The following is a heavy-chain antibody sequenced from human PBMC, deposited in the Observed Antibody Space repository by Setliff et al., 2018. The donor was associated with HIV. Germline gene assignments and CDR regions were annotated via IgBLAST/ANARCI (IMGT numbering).Heavy chain of an antibody. J-gene: IGHJ4*02. CDR1: GFPFSDYY. D-gene: IGHD3-10*01. CDR2: ITSSGTTT. CDR3: AIIRVNGSPY. V-gene: IGHV3-11*04. Sequence: GGSLRLSCAASGFPFSDYYMTWVRQAPGRGLEWVSYITSSGTTTLYGDSMRGRFTASRDNAESSMYLQMNNLRAEDTAVYYCAIIRVNGSPYWGQGTPVTVSS.